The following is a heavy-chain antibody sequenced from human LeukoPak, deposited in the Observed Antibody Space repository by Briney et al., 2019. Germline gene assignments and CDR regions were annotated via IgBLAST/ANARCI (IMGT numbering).Heavy chain of an antibody. CDR3: ARLTSVTLPFDF. J-gene: IGHJ4*02. D-gene: IGHD4-17*01. CDR1: GYSFRNYW. V-gene: IGHV5-51*01. Sequence: GESLKISCKGSGYSFRNYWIGWVRQLPGKGLEWMGNIYPSGSETRYSPSFQGQVTISVDKSTTTAYLQWSRLKASDTAMYYCARLTSVTLPFDFWGQGTLVTVSS. CDR2: IYPSGSET.